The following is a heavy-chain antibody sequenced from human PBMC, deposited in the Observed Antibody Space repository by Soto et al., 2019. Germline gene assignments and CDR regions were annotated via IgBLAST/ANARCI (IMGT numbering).Heavy chain of an antibody. CDR3: VRDRAADWYLDL. V-gene: IGHV1-3*04. D-gene: IGHD6-25*01. CDR2: INTDSGTT. CDR1: GYSFTSCA. J-gene: IGHJ2*01. Sequence: QVQVVQSGAEVKKPGASVRLSCKTSGYSFTSCALHWVRQAPGQGFEWMGWINTDSGTTKYSQKFQGRVTITRDASASTAYMELRSLSSGDTTMYYCVRDRAADWYLDLWGRGTLVTVSS.